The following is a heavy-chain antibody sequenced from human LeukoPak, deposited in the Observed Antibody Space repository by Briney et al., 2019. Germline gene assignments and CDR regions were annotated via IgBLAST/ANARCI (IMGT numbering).Heavy chain of an antibody. Sequence: PGRSLRLSCAASGFTFSSYDMHWVRQAPGKGLEWVAVISYDGSNKYYADSVKGRFTISRDNSKNTLYLQMNSLRAEDTAVYYCAKNRDRGVPTYYYDSSGSSHFDLRGRGTLVTVSS. CDR2: ISYDGSNK. CDR3: AKNRDRGVPTYYYDSSGSSHFDL. J-gene: IGHJ2*01. V-gene: IGHV3-30*18. CDR1: GFTFSSYD. D-gene: IGHD3-22*01.